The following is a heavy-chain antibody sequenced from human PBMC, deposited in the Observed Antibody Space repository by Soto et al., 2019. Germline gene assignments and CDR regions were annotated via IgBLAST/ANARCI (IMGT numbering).Heavy chain of an antibody. J-gene: IGHJ6*02. D-gene: IGHD3-3*01. CDR2: IYHSGST. Sequence: SETLSLTCAVSGYSISSDYYWGWIRQPPGKGLEWIGSIYHSGSTYYNPSLKSRVTISVDTSKNQFSLKLSSVTAADTAVYYCARVNFWSGFYGMDVWGQGTTVTVSS. CDR3: ARVNFWSGFYGMDV. CDR1: GYSISSDYY. V-gene: IGHV4-38-2*01.